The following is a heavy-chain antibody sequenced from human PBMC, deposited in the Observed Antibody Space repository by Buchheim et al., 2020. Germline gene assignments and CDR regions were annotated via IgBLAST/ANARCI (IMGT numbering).Heavy chain of an antibody. CDR1: GFTFSSYG. V-gene: IGHV3-30*03. D-gene: IGHD5-12*01. Sequence: QVQLVESGGGVVQPGRSLRLSCAASGFTFSSYGMHWVRQAPGKGLEWVAVISYDGSTKYYADSVKGRFTISRDNSKNTLYLQMNSLRAEDTAVYYCASSTGYGYYFDYWGQGTL. CDR2: ISYDGSTK. J-gene: IGHJ4*02. CDR3: ASSTGYGYYFDY.